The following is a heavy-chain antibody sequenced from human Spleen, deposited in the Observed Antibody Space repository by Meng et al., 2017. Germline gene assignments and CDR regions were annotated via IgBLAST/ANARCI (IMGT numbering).Heavy chain of an antibody. J-gene: IGHJ4*02. Sequence: HVQLQEGGAGLLKPSETLSLTCVVSGGSSSDYYWSWIRQPPGKGLEWIGEINHSGSTNYNPSLESRATISVDTSQNNLSLKLSSVTAADSAVYYCARGPTTMAHDFDYWGQGTLVTVSS. V-gene: IGHV4-34*01. CDR1: GGSSSDYY. CDR3: ARGPTTMAHDFDY. D-gene: IGHD4-11*01. CDR2: INHSGST.